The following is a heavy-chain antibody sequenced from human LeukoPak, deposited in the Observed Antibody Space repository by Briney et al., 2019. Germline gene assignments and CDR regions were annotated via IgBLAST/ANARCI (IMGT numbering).Heavy chain of an antibody. D-gene: IGHD5-18*01. J-gene: IGHJ4*02. CDR1: GFTFSSYG. Sequence: GGSLRLSCAASGFTFSSYGMHWVRQAPGKGLEWVAFIRYDGSNKYYADSVKGRFTISRDDSKNTLYLQMNSLRAEDTAVYYCAHARASGYSYGFDYWGQGTLVTVSS. CDR3: AHARASGYSYGFDY. CDR2: IRYDGSNK. V-gene: IGHV3-30*02.